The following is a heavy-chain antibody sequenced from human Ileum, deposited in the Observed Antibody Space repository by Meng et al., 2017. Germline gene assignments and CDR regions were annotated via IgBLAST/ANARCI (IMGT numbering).Heavy chain of an antibody. CDR1: GGSISSGTW. CDR3: AKNGAYCLES. D-gene: IGHD2-21*01. J-gene: IGHJ4*02. Sequence: QGQLQDAGPGLVKPSGTLSLTCAVSGGSISSGTWWSWVRQPPGKGLQWIGEFHPGSGATYNPSLKARVTISVDTSMQQLSLQLTSVTAADTAVYYCAKNGAYCLESWGQGTLVTVSS. V-gene: IGHV4-4*02. CDR2: FHPGSGA.